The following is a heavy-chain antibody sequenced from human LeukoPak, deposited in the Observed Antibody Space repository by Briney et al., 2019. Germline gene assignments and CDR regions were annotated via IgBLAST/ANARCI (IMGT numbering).Heavy chain of an antibody. CDR3: ARGRRLHLDY. V-gene: IGHV3-21*01. D-gene: IGHD4-11*01. CDR1: GFTFSSYS. CDR2: ISSSSSYI. Sequence: NPGGPLRLSCAASGFTFSSYSMNWVRQAPGKGLEWVSSISSSSSYIYYADSVKGRFTISRDNAKNSLYLQMNSLRAEDTAVYYCARGRRLHLDYWGQGTLVTVSS. J-gene: IGHJ4*02.